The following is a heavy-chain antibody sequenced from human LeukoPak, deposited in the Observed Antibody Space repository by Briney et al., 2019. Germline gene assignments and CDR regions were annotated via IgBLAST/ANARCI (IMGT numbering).Heavy chain of an antibody. Sequence: PSETLSLTCAVYGGSFSGYYWSWIRQPPGKGLEWIGEINHSGSTNYNPSLKSRVTISVDTSKNQFSLKLSSVTAADTAVYYCARGRNPGGGSYRPHGPFDYWGQGTLVTVSS. CDR2: INHSGST. CDR1: GGSFSGYY. V-gene: IGHV4-34*01. CDR3: ARGRNPGGGSYRPHGPFDY. D-gene: IGHD3-16*02. J-gene: IGHJ4*02.